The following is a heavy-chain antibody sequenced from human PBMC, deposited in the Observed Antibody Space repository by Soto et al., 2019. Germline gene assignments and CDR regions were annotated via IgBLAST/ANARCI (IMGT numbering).Heavy chain of an antibody. D-gene: IGHD3-3*01. Sequence: VQLVQSGAEVKKPGASVKVSCKASGYTFTSYAMHWVRQAPGQRLEWMGWINAGNGNTKYSQKFQGRVTITRDTSASTAYMELSSLRSEDTAVYYCARIIAGDDFWSGYPDYWGQGTLVTVSS. CDR2: INAGNGNT. V-gene: IGHV1-3*01. CDR1: GYTFTSYA. CDR3: ARIIAGDDFWSGYPDY. J-gene: IGHJ4*02.